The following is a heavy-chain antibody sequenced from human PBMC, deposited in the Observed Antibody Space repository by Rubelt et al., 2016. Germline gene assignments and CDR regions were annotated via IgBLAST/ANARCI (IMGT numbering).Heavy chain of an antibody. CDR2: INHSGST. Sequence: QVQLQESGPGLVKPSETLSLTCAVYGGSFSGYYWSWIRQPPGKGLEWIGEINHSGSTNYNPSLKSRVTISVDTSKNQFSLKLSSVTAADTAVYYWARGELIVVAHDAFDIWGQGTMVTVSS. CDR3: ARGELIVVAHDAFDI. D-gene: IGHD3-22*01. CDR1: GGSFSGYY. J-gene: IGHJ3*02. V-gene: IGHV4-34*01.